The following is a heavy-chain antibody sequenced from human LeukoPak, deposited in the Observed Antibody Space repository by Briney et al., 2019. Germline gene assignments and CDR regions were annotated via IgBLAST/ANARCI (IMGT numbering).Heavy chain of an antibody. CDR2: IYTSGST. Sequence: PSETLSLTCTVSGGSISSGSYYWSWIRQPAGKGLEWIGRIYTSGSTNYNPSLKSRVTISVDTSKNQFSLKLSSVIAADTAVYYCARDLLYYYGSGSQYYYYYMDVWGKGTTVTVSS. J-gene: IGHJ6*03. CDR3: ARDLLYYYGSGSQYYYYYMDV. D-gene: IGHD3-10*01. V-gene: IGHV4-61*02. CDR1: GGSISSGSYY.